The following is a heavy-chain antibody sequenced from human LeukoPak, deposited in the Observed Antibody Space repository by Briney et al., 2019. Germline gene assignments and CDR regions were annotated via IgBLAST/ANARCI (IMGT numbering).Heavy chain of an antibody. J-gene: IGHJ5*02. D-gene: IGHD1-26*01. Sequence: PSQTLSLICTVSGASISSGDYHWTWIRQPPGKGLEWIGYIYSSRSTYYNPSLKSRVSISVDTSKNHFSLQLTSVTAADTAVYYCATRFSGRPFDPWGQGTLVTVSS. V-gene: IGHV4-30-4*08. CDR1: GASISSGDYH. CDR3: ATRFSGRPFDP. CDR2: IYSSRST.